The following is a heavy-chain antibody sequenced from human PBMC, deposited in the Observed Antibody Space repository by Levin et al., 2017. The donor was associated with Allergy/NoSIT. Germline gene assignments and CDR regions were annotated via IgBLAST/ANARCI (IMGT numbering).Heavy chain of an antibody. J-gene: IGHJ1*01. CDR1: GFTFSSYA. Sequence: GGSLRLSCAASGFTFSSYAMHWVRQAPGKGLEWVAVISYDGSNKYYADSVKGRFTISRDNSKNTLYLQMNSLRAEDTAVYYCARDSYCGGDCYSGDFQHWGQGTLVTVSS. CDR2: ISYDGSNK. V-gene: IGHV3-30-3*01. D-gene: IGHD2-21*02. CDR3: ARDSYCGGDCYSGDFQH.